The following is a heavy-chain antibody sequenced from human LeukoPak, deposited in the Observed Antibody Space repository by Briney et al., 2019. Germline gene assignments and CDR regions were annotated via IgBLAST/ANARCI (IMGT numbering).Heavy chain of an antibody. J-gene: IGHJ4*02. Sequence: ASVKVSCKASGYTFTSYYMHWVRQAPGQGLEWMGIINPSGGSTSYAQKFQGRVTMTRDTSTSTVYMELSSLRSEDTAVYYCARDLGIVVVPAAIGYWGQGTLVTVSS. V-gene: IGHV1-46*01. CDR2: INPSGGST. CDR1: GYTFTSYY. D-gene: IGHD2-2*03. CDR3: ARDLGIVVVPAAIGY.